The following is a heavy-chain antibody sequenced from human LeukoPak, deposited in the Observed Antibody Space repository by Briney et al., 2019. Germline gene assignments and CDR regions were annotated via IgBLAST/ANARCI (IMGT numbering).Heavy chain of an antibody. J-gene: IGHJ4*02. CDR3: ARRRMLDGHHFDY. D-gene: IGHD2-8*01. CDR1: GYSFTNYW. CDR2: IYPGDSDT. Sequence: GESLKISCKGSGYSFTNYWIGWVRQMPEKGLEWMGIIYPGDSDTRYSPSFQGQVTISADKSISTAYLQWSSLKASDTAMYYCARRRMLDGHHFDYWGQRTLVTVSS. V-gene: IGHV5-51*01.